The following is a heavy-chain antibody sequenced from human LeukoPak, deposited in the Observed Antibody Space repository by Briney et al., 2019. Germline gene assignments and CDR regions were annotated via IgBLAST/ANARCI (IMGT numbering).Heavy chain of an antibody. CDR2: ISYDGSNK. D-gene: IGHD1-26*01. Sequence: PGRSLRLSCAASGFTFSSYGMHWVRQAPGKGLEWVAVISYDGSNKYYADSVKGRFTISRDNSKNTLYLQMNSLRAEDTAVYYCAKDRSAQPRAPKVFDPWGQGTLVTVSS. CDR3: AKDRSAQPRAPKVFDP. V-gene: IGHV3-30*18. J-gene: IGHJ5*02. CDR1: GFTFSSYG.